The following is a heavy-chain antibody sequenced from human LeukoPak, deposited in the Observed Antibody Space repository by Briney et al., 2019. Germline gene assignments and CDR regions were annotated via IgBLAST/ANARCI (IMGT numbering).Heavy chain of an antibody. CDR1: GYSISSGYY. Sequence: PSETLSLTCTVSGYSISSGYYWGWIRQPPGKGLEWIGSIYHSGSTYYNPSLKSRVTISVDTSKNPFSLKLSSVTAADTAVYYCARDNFDGYYYYMDVWGKGTTVTISS. J-gene: IGHJ6*03. V-gene: IGHV4-38-2*02. D-gene: IGHD3-9*01. CDR3: ARDNFDGYYYYMDV. CDR2: IYHSGST.